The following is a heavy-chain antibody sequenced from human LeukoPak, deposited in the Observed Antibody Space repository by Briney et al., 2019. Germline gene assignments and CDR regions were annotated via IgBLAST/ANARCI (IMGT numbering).Heavy chain of an antibody. CDR2: ISSSGSTI. CDR3: AELGITMIGGV. V-gene: IGHV3-48*03. D-gene: IGHD3-10*02. J-gene: IGHJ6*04. CDR1: GFTFRSYE. Sequence: GGSLRLSCAASGFTFRSYEMNWVRQAPGEGLEWVSYISSSGSTIYYADSVKGRFTISRDNAKNSLYLQMNSLRAEDTAVYYCAELGITMIGGVWGKGTTVTISS.